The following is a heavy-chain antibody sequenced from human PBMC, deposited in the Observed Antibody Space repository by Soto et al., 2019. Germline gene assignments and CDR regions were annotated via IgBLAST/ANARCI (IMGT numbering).Heavy chain of an antibody. CDR2: INSDGSST. CDR3: ARTPGYCSGGSCYGFPYYYYMDV. J-gene: IGHJ6*03. D-gene: IGHD2-15*01. CDR1: GFTFSSYW. V-gene: IGHV3-74*01. Sequence: EVQLVESGGGLVQPGGSLRLSCAASGFTFSSYWMHWVRQAPGKGLVWVSRINSDGSSTSYADSVKGRFTISRDNAKNTLYLQMNSLRAEDTAVYYCARTPGYCSGGSCYGFPYYYYMDVWGKGTTVTVSS.